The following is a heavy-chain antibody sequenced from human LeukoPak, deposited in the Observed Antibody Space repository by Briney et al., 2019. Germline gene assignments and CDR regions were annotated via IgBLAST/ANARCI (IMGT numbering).Heavy chain of an antibody. D-gene: IGHD6-13*01. Sequence: GGSLRLSCAASGFTFSSYSMNWVRQAPGKGLEWVSSISSSSSYIYYADSVKGRFTTSRDNAKNSLYLQMNSLRAEDTAVYYCARAPGGGIAAAADFDYWGQGTLVTVSS. CDR3: ARAPGGGIAAAADFDY. J-gene: IGHJ4*02. V-gene: IGHV3-21*01. CDR1: GFTFSSYS. CDR2: ISSSSSYI.